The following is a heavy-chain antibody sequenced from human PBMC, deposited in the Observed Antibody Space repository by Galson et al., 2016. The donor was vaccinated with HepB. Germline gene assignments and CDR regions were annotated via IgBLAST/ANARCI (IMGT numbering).Heavy chain of an antibody. CDR3: ARGKGDGYSYGYYAY. V-gene: IGHV4-34*01. D-gene: IGHD5-18*01. CDR2: ITHSGST. Sequence: ETLSLTCVVYGGSFSGYYWSWIRQPPGKGLEWTGEITHSGSTNYNPSLKSRVTMSVNRSKNQFSLKLSSVIAADTAVYFCARGKGDGYSYGYYAYWGQGTRVTVSS. J-gene: IGHJ4*02. CDR1: GGSFSGYY.